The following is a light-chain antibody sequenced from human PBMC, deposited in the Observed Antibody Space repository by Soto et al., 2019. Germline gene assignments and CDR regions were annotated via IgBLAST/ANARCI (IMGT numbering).Light chain of an antibody. Sequence: EIVLTQSPGTLSFSPGERATLSCRASQSVSTKLVWYQQKPGQAPRFLIYGASTRATGIPARFRGSGSGTEFTLTIDSLQSEDFAVYHCQQYNDWPPAFGGGTKVDIK. CDR1: QSVSTK. V-gene: IGKV3-15*01. J-gene: IGKJ4*01. CDR3: QQYNDWPPA. CDR2: GAS.